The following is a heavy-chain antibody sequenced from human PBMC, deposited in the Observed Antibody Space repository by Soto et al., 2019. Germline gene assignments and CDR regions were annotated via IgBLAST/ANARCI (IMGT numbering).Heavy chain of an antibody. CDR3: ANMASSSSQN. D-gene: IGHD6-6*01. Sequence: PGGSLRLSCAASGFTFSNYAMSLVRQAPGKGLEWVSAISARGDTTYFADSVKGRFTISRDNSKNTLYLQINSLRAEDTAVYFCANMASSSSQNWGQGTLVTVSS. J-gene: IGHJ4*02. CDR2: ISARGDTT. V-gene: IGHV3-23*01. CDR1: GFTFSNYA.